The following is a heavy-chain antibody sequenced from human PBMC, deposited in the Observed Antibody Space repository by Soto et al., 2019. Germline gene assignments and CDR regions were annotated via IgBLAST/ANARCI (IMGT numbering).Heavy chain of an antibody. V-gene: IGHV3-48*01. D-gene: IGHD3-10*01. CDR3: ARDSKVTMVRGVKRGYYYGMDV. J-gene: IGHJ6*02. CDR2: ISSSSSTI. Sequence: GGSLRLSCAASGFTFSSYSMNWVRQAPGKGLEWVSYISSSSSTIYYADSVKGRFTISRDNAKNSLYLQMNSLRAEDTAVYYCARDSKVTMVRGVKRGYYYGMDVWGQGTTVTVSS. CDR1: GFTFSSYS.